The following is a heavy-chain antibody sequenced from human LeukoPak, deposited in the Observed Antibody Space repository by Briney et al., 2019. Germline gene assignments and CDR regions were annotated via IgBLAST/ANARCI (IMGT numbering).Heavy chain of an antibody. J-gene: IGHJ2*01. Sequence: PLETLSLTCTVSGGSISSSSYYWGWIRQPPGKGLEWIGSIYYSGSTYYNPSLKSRVTISVDTSKNQFSLKLSSVTAADTAVYYCARQTDLYSSSSGWYFDLWGRGTLVTVSS. CDR3: ARQTDLYSSSSGWYFDL. V-gene: IGHV4-39*01. CDR1: GGSISSSSYY. CDR2: IYYSGST. D-gene: IGHD6-6*01.